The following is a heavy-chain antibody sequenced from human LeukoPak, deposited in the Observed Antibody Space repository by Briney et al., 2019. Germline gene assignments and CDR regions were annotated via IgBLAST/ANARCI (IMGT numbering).Heavy chain of an antibody. CDR3: AKLAYSGSWSHFDY. V-gene: IGHV3-23*01. J-gene: IGHJ4*02. CDR2: ISGSADST. CDR1: GFTFSNYA. D-gene: IGHD6-13*01. Sequence: GGSLRLSCLASGFTFSNYAMSWVRQAPGKGLEWVSAISGSADSTYYADSVKGRFTISRDNSKNTMFLQMNSLRVEDTAVYYCAKLAYSGSWSHFDYWGQGTLVTVSS.